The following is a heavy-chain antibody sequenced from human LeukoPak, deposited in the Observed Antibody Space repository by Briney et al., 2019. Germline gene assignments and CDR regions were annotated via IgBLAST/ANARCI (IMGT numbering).Heavy chain of an antibody. Sequence: GGSLRLSCAASGFTFSSYGMHWVRQAPGKGLEWVAVISYDGSNKYYADSVKGRFTISRDNSKNTLYLQMNSLRAEDTAVYYCAKGTYCSGGSCYSGAFDIWGQGTMVTVSS. V-gene: IGHV3-30*18. CDR3: AKGTYCSGGSCYSGAFDI. CDR1: GFTFSSYG. J-gene: IGHJ3*02. CDR2: ISYDGSNK. D-gene: IGHD2-15*01.